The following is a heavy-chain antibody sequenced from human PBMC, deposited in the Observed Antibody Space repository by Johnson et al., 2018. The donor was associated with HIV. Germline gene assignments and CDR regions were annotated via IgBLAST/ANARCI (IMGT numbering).Heavy chain of an antibody. J-gene: IGHJ3*02. D-gene: IGHD6-13*01. CDR1: GFTFSSYA. CDR2: IRFDETIK. Sequence: QVQLVESGGGVVQPGRSLRLSCAASGFTFSSYAMHWVRQAPGKGLEWVAFIRFDETIKYYGDSVKGRFTISRDNSKNTLYLQMNSLRVEDTAVYYCARMMYSRGAFDIWGQGTMVTVSS. V-gene: IGHV3-30*04. CDR3: ARMMYSRGAFDI.